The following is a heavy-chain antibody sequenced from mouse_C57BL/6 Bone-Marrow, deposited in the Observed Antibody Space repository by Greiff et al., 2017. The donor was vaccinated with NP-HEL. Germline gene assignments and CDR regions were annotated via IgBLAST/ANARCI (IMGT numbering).Heavy chain of an antibody. CDR1: GFTFSSYA. J-gene: IGHJ2*01. CDR2: ISDGGSYT. Sequence: EVNVVESGGGLVKPGGSLKLSCAASGFTFSSYAMSWVRQTPEKRLEWVATISDGGSYTYYPDNVKGRFTISRDNAKNNLYLQMSHLKSEDTAMYYCARDRLKDFDYWGQGTTLTVSS. D-gene: IGHD1-3*01. V-gene: IGHV5-4*01. CDR3: ARDRLKDFDY.